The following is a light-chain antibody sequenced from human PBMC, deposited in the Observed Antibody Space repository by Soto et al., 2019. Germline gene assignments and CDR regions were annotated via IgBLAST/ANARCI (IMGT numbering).Light chain of an antibody. Sequence: EIVLMQSPGTLSLSPGERATLSCMAIQSVSTNLAWYQQKPGQAPRLLIYGASSRATGIPDRFSGSGSGTDFTLTISRLEPEDFAVYYCQQYGSSPRTFGQGTKVDIK. CDR1: QSVSTN. CDR2: GAS. CDR3: QQYGSSPRT. V-gene: IGKV3-20*01. J-gene: IGKJ1*01.